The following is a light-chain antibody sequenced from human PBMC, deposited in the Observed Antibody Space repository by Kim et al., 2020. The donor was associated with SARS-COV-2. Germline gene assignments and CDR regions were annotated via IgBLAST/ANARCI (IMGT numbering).Light chain of an antibody. CDR3: QQYGNSPET. CDR1: QIINNDY. J-gene: IGKJ1*01. CDR2: GAS. Sequence: EIVLTQSPVRLSFSQGERATLSCRTSQIINNDYAAWYKHRPGKTPRLLISGASTRYKGIPDRFSGSGSGTDFTLTISRLEPEYCAVYYCQQYGNSPETFGQGTTVDI. V-gene: IGKV3-20*01.